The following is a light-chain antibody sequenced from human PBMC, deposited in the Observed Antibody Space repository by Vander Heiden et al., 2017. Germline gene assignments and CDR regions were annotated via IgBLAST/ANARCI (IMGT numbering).Light chain of an antibody. J-gene: IGLJ3*02. CDR2: EVS. V-gene: IGLV2-23*02. Sequence: ALTQPASVSGSPPQPITNSCTRTSSDVGSYNLVSWYHQHPGKAPKLMIYEVSKRPSGVSNRFSGSKSGNTASLTISGLQAEDEADYYCCSYAGSSTWVFGGGTKLTVL. CDR3: CSYAGSSTWV. CDR1: SSDVGSYNL.